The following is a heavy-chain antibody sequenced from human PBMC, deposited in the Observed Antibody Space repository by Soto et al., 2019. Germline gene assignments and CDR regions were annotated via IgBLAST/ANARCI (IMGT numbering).Heavy chain of an antibody. CDR2: INPNSGGT. Sequence: GASVKVSCKASGYTFTGYYMHWVRQAPGQGLEWMGWINPNSGGTNYAQKFQGRVTMTRDTSISTAYMELSRLRSDDTAVYYCARDPGIAVPLNWFDPWGQGTLVTVSS. CDR3: ARDPGIAVPLNWFDP. CDR1: GYTFTGYY. D-gene: IGHD6-19*01. J-gene: IGHJ5*02. V-gene: IGHV1-2*02.